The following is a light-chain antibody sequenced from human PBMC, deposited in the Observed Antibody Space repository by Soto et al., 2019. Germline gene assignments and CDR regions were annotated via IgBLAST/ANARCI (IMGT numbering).Light chain of an antibody. J-gene: IGKJ4*01. CDR2: GTS. Sequence: DIQMTQSPSSLSASVGDRVTITCQASQGISGELNWYQQKPGEAPKLLIYGTSNLQVGLPSMFSGSGSGSGTQFTFTISAHQPEDNAPYYCQQYRSLPLTFGRGTKVDI. V-gene: IGKV1-33*01. CDR1: QGISGE. CDR3: QQYRSLPLT.